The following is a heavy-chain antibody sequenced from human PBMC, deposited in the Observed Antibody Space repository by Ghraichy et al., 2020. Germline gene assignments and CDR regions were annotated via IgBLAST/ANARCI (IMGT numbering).Heavy chain of an antibody. J-gene: IGHJ4*02. CDR2: IYSGGST. Sequence: GGSQRLSCAASGFTVSSNYMSWVRQAPGKGLEWVSVIYSGGSTYYADSVKGRFTISRDNSKNTLYLQMNSLRAEDTAVYYCASPVGAAGRDYWGQGTLVTVSS. CDR3: ASPVGAAGRDY. CDR1: GFTVSSNY. D-gene: IGHD6-13*01. V-gene: IGHV3-53*01.